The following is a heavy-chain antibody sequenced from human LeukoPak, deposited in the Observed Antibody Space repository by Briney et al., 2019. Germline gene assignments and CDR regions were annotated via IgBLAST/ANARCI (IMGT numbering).Heavy chain of an antibody. V-gene: IGHV4-59*01. J-gene: IGHJ3*02. CDR2: IYYSGST. CDR1: GGSISSYY. Sequence: SETLSLTCTVSGGSISSYYWSWIRQPPGKGLEWIGYIYYSGSTNYNPSLKSRVTISVDTSKNQFSLKLSSVTAADTAVYYCATRIAVAGQDAFDIWGQGTMVTVSS. CDR3: ATRIAVAGQDAFDI. D-gene: IGHD6-19*01.